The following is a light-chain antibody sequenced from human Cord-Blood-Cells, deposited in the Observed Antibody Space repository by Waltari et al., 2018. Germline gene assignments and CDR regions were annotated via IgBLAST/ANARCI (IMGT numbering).Light chain of an antibody. Sequence: DIQMTQSPSTLSASVGDSVTITCRASQRISSWLAWYQQKPGEAPKLLIYKASSVESVVPARFSGSGSGTEFTLTISSLQPDDFATYYCQQYNSYSAITFGQGTRLEIK. CDR3: QQYNSYSAIT. CDR1: QRISSW. J-gene: IGKJ5*01. CDR2: KAS. V-gene: IGKV1-5*03.